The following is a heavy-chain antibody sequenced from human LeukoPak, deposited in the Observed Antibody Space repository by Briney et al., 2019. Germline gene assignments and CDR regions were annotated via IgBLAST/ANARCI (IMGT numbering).Heavy chain of an antibody. V-gene: IGHV3-13*01. J-gene: IGHJ3*01. Sequence: QPGGSLRLSCTAPGFTFTSYDMHWVPQATREGLGWGSYIGKFVDTSYPASVMGRFTISREIARNSLHLQMDSLRAGDTGVYYCVRAPPGYCSAGGCRSDGFYVWGQGTVVTVSS. CDR3: VRAPPGYCSAGGCRSDGFYV. CDR1: GFTFTSYD. CDR2: IGKFVDT. D-gene: IGHD2-15*01.